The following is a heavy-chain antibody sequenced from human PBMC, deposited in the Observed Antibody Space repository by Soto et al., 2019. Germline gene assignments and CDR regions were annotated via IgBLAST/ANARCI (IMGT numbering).Heavy chain of an antibody. CDR1: GGSISSSSYY. CDR2: MYYSGGT. D-gene: IGHD4-17*01. Sequence: QLQLQESGPGLVKPSETLSLTCTVSGGSISSSSYYWGWIRQPPGKGLEWTGSMYYSGGTYHNPSLKNRVTISVDTSKNQFSLKLSSVTAADTAVYYCVRHQQNYGDFVSWFDYWGQGTLVTVSS. J-gene: IGHJ4*02. CDR3: VRHQQNYGDFVSWFDY. V-gene: IGHV4-39*01.